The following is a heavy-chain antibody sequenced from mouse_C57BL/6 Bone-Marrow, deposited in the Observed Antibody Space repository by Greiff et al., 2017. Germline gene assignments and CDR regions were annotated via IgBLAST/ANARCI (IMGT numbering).Heavy chain of an antibody. CDR3: AIYYGSSYWYFDV. D-gene: IGHD1-1*01. CDR2: IHPNSGST. CDR1: GYTFTSYW. Sequence: VQLQQPGAELVKPGASVKLSCKASGYTFTSYWMHWVKQRPGPGLEWIGMIHPNSGSTNYNEKFKSKATLTVDKSSSTAYMQLSSMTSEDSAVYYCAIYYGSSYWYFDVWGTGTTVTVSS. J-gene: IGHJ1*03. V-gene: IGHV1-64*01.